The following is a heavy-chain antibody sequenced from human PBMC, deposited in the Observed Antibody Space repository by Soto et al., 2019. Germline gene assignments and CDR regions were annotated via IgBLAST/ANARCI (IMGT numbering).Heavy chain of an antibody. V-gene: IGHV4-59*01. Sequence: NPSETLSLTCTVSGGSISSYYWSWIRQPPGKGLEWIGYIYYSGSTNYNPSLKSRVTISVDTSKNQFSLKLSPVSAADTAVYYCARDPGQQLVLDAFDIWGQGTMVTVSS. CDR1: GGSISSYY. D-gene: IGHD6-13*01. CDR2: IYYSGST. CDR3: ARDPGQQLVLDAFDI. J-gene: IGHJ3*02.